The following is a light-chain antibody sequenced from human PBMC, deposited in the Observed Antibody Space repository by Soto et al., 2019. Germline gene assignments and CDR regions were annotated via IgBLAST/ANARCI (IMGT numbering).Light chain of an antibody. Sequence: DIQMTQSPSTLSASVGDRVIIDCWASQSIGSWLAWYQQKPGKAPKVLIYKASNLQSGVPSRFSGSGSGTEFPLTISSLQPDDSATYYYKHYDGYYRAFGQGTKVEIK. CDR1: QSIGSW. CDR2: KAS. CDR3: KHYDGYYRA. V-gene: IGKV1-5*03. J-gene: IGKJ1*01.